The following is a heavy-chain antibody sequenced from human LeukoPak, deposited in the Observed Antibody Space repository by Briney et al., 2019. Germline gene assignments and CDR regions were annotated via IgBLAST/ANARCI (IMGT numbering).Heavy chain of an antibody. J-gene: IGHJ4*02. V-gene: IGHV1-8*01. CDR1: VYTFNSDD. CDR2: MKPSSGNT. CDR3: ARDGGDFWTGYRDLGLGYFDY. D-gene: IGHD3/OR15-3a*01. Sequence: GASVTVSCKRSVYTFNSDDLNRLGQATGQVLERMGCMKPSSGNTGYTQKFHGSVTMTRNTSISTAYMELSSLRSEDRAVYYCARDGGDFWTGYRDLGLGYFDYWGQGTLVTVSS.